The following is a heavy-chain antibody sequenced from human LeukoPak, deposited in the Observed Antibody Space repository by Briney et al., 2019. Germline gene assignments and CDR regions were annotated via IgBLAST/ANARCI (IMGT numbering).Heavy chain of an antibody. CDR2: IKQDGSEK. V-gene: IGHV3-7*01. CDR3: ARDTEYGSGSYYNHY. J-gene: IGHJ4*02. CDR1: GFTFSSYW. Sequence: GGSLRLSCAASGFTFSSYWMSWVRQAPGKGLEWVANIKQDGSEKYYVDSLKGRFTISRDNAKNSLYLEMNSLRAEDTAVYYCARDTEYGSGSYYNHYWGQGTLVTVSS. D-gene: IGHD3-10*01.